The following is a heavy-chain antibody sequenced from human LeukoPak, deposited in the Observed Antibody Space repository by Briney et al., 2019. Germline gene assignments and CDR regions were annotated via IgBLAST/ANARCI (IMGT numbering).Heavy chain of an antibody. Sequence: SETLSLTCAVYGGSFSGYYWSWIRQPPGKGLEWIGEINHSGSTNYNPSLKSRVTISVDTSKNQFSLNRSSVTAADTAGYYCVRARAFRRDLFDYGGQGTLVTVSS. J-gene: IGHJ4*02. CDR1: GGSFSGYY. D-gene: IGHD2/OR15-2a*01. CDR2: INHSGST. V-gene: IGHV4-34*01. CDR3: VRARAFRRDLFDY.